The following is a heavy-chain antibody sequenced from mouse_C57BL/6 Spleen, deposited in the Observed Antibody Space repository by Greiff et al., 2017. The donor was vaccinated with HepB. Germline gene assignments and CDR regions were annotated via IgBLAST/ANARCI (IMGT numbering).Heavy chain of an antibody. CDR1: GYTFTDYY. V-gene: IGHV1-26*01. D-gene: IGHD6-1*01. Sequence: EVQLQQSGPELVKPGASVKISCKASGYTFTDYYMNWVKQSHGKSLEWIGDINPNNGGTSYNQKFKGKATLTVDKSSSTAYMELRSLTSEDSAVYDGARGQERYFDVWGTGTTVTVSS. CDR2: INPNNGGT. J-gene: IGHJ1*03. CDR3: ARGQERYFDV.